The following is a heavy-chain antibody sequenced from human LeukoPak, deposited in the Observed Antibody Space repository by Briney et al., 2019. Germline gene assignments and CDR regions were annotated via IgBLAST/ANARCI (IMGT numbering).Heavy chain of an antibody. Sequence: ASVKVSCKASGYTFTNYDINWVRQATGQGLEWMGWMNPNSGDTGYAQRFQGRVTMTGSTSISTAYMELSSLTSEDTAVYYCARGQGSSAEGYWGQGTLVTVSS. D-gene: IGHD6-13*01. CDR2: MNPNSGDT. V-gene: IGHV1-8*01. CDR3: ARGQGSSAEGY. CDR1: GYTFTNYD. J-gene: IGHJ4*02.